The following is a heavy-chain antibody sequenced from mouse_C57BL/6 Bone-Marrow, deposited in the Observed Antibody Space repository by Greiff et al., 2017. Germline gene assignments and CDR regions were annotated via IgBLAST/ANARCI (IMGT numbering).Heavy chain of an antibody. J-gene: IGHJ2*01. Sequence: VQLQQSGPELVKPGASVKISCKASGYTFTDYYMNWVKQSHGKSLEWIGDINPNNGGTSYNQKFKGKATLTVDKSSSTAYMELRSLTSEDSAVYYCARGYPSFDYWGQGTTLTVSS. CDR3: ARGYPSFDY. CDR1: GYTFTDYY. V-gene: IGHV1-26*01. D-gene: IGHD1-2*01. CDR2: INPNNGGT.